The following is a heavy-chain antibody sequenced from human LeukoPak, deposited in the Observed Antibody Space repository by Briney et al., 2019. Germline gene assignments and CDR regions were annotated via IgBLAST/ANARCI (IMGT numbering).Heavy chain of an antibody. CDR3: ARRPYYYGSGSYEGALDI. J-gene: IGHJ3*02. CDR2: IIPIFGTA. V-gene: IGHV1-69*06. Sequence: SVKVSRKASGGTFSSYAISWVRQAPGQGLDWMGGIIPIFGTANYAQNFQGRVTITADKSMSTAYMELSSLRSEDTAAYYCARRPYYYGSGSYEGALDIWGQGTMVIVSS. D-gene: IGHD3-10*01. CDR1: GGTFSSYA.